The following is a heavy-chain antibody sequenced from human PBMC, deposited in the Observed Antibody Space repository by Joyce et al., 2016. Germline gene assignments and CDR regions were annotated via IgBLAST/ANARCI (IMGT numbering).Heavy chain of an antibody. CDR1: GFTFNTYG. CDR2: MSYDGINE. J-gene: IGHJ4*02. D-gene: IGHD6-19*01. V-gene: IGHV3-30*18. Sequence: QVQLLESGGGVVQPGRSLRLSCAASGFTFNTYGMHWVRQAPGKGLELVAVMSYDGINEYYADAVKGRFTISRDNSKNTLYLQMNSLRAEDTAVYYCTKSSRTGYSSGWPDFDYWGQGTLVTVSS. CDR3: TKSSRTGYSSGWPDFDY.